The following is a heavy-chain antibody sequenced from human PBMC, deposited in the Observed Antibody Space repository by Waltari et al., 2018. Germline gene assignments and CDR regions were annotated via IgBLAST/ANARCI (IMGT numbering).Heavy chain of an antibody. CDR2: IYSGGST. D-gene: IGHD6-19*01. V-gene: IGHV3-53*01. J-gene: IGHJ3*02. CDR1: GFTVSSHY. CDR3: ARVEIIAVAGSDAFDI. Sequence: EVQLVESGGGLIQPGGSLRLSCAASGFTVSSHYMSWVRQAPGKGLEWVTVIYSGGSTYYADSVKGRFTISRDNSKNTLYLQMNSLRAEDTAVYYCARVEIIAVAGSDAFDIWGQGTMVTVSS.